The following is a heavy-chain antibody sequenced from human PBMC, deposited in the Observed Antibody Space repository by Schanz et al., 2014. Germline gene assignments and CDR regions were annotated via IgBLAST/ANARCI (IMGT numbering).Heavy chain of an antibody. J-gene: IGHJ4*02. CDR2: ISSTSRAT. V-gene: IGHV3-11*06. D-gene: IGHD2-2*02. CDR1: GFTFSDYY. Sequence: QVQLVESGGGLVKPGGSLRLSCAASGFTFSDYYMSWIRQAPGKGLEWVSYISSTSRATYYADSVKGRFTISRDNAKNSLFLQMNSLRAEDTAVYYCAGGEYQLLYGNWGQGTQVTVSS. CDR3: AGGEYQLLYGN.